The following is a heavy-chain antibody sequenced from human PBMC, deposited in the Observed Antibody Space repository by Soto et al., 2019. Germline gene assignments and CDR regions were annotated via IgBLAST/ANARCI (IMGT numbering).Heavy chain of an antibody. J-gene: IGHJ3*02. D-gene: IGHD2-15*01. CDR2: IKHDGSNK. Sequence: PGGSLRLSCAASGFTFSSYGMHWVRQAPGKGLEWVAVIKHDGSNKYYADSLKGRFTISRDNAKNSLSLQIDSLRAEDTAVYYCARPLGWRDAFDIWGQGTMVTVSS. V-gene: IGHV3-33*08. CDR3: ARPLGWRDAFDI. CDR1: GFTFSSYG.